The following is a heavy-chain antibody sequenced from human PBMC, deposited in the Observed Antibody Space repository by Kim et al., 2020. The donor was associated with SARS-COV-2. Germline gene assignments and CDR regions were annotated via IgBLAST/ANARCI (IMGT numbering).Heavy chain of an antibody. V-gene: IGHV4-59*01. D-gene: IGHD2-8*02. CDR1: GGSISDYY. J-gene: IGHJ4*02. CDR2: IFYSENTNYNPSLKS. Sequence: SETLSLTCTVSGGSISDYYWNWIRQPPGKGLEWIGYIFYSENTNYNPSLKSNYNPSLKSRVTISLDTSKNQISLKLSSVTAADTAVYYCSTSPPGAAGAVGRYWGQGSLVTVSS. CDR3: STSPPGAAGAVGRY.